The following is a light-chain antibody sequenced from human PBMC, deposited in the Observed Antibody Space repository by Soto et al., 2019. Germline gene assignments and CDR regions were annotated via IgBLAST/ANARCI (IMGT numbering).Light chain of an antibody. V-gene: IGKV3-15*01. J-gene: IGKJ1*01. CDR3: QQYNNWPRT. CDR1: QSVSSN. CDR2: DAS. Sequence: EIMMTQSPATLSVSPGERATLSCRASQSVSSNLVWYQQKPGQAPRLLIYDASTRATGVTARFSGSGSGTEFTLTLSSLQSEDFGVYYCQQYNNWPRTFGQGTKVEIK.